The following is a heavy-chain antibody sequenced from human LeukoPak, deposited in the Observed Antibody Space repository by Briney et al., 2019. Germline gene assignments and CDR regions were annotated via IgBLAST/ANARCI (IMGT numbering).Heavy chain of an antibody. J-gene: IGHJ3*02. V-gene: IGHV4-39*07. Sequence: SETLSLTCTVSGGSISSSIHYWGWIRQPPGKGLEWIASIYSSGSTYYNPSLKSRVTMSVDTSKNQFSLKLSSVTAADTAVYYCARNGGYGAFFDIWGQGTMVTVSS. CDR2: IYSSGST. D-gene: IGHD4/OR15-4a*01. CDR3: ARNGGYGAFFDI. CDR1: GGSISSSIHY.